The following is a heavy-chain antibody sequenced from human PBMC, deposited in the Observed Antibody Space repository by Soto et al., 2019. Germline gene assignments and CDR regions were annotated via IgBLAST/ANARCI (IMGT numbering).Heavy chain of an antibody. V-gene: IGHV4-59*01. J-gene: IGHJ4*02. D-gene: IGHD6-6*01. CDR3: ARDSFPPYSSSSKGFDY. CDR2: LDYSGTT. Sequence: ETLSLTCTVSGGSISSYYWNWIRQSPGKGLEWIASLDYSGTTNYNPSLKSRITTSVDPSKKQFSLKMRSVTAADTAVYYCARDSFPPYSSSSKGFDYWGQGSLVTVSS. CDR1: GGSISSYY.